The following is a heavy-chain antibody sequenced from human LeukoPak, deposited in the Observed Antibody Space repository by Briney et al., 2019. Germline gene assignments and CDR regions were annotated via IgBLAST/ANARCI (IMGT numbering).Heavy chain of an antibody. CDR1: GFTFSDYY. J-gene: IGHJ3*02. Sequence: GGSLRLSCAASGFTFSDYYMSWIRQAPGKGLEWVSYISSSGSTIYYADSVKGRFTISRDNAKNSLYLQMNSLRAEDTAVYYCASQGDCSGGSCYSHAFDIWGQGTMVTVSS. CDR3: ASQGDCSGGSCYSHAFDI. V-gene: IGHV3-11*04. D-gene: IGHD2-15*01. CDR2: ISSSGSTI.